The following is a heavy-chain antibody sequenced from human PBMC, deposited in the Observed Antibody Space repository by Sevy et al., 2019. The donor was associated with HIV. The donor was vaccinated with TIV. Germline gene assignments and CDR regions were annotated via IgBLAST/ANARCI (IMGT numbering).Heavy chain of an antibody. V-gene: IGHV1-18*01. Sequence: ASVKVSCKASGYTFTSYGISWVRQAPGQGLEWMGWISAYNGNTNYAQKLQGRVTMTTDTSTSTAYMELRSLRSDDTAVYYCARVPYDYVWGSNRYIWRWFDPWGQGTLVTVS. CDR1: GYTFTSYG. CDR3: ARVPYDYVWGSNRYIWRWFDP. J-gene: IGHJ5*02. CDR2: ISAYNGNT. D-gene: IGHD3-16*02.